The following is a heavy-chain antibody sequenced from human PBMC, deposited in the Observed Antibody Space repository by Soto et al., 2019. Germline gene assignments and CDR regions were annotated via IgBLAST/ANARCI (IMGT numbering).Heavy chain of an antibody. CDR3: AKDYSSVPDY. CDR1: GFPFGGHW. Sequence: PGGSLRLSCAASGFPFGGHWMYWVRQAPGKGLVWVSRMNPDGTFASYADSVKGRFFTSRDNAKNTLYLRMNSLRDEDTAVYYCAKDYSSVPDYWGQGTLVTVSS. V-gene: IGHV3-74*01. D-gene: IGHD3-10*01. J-gene: IGHJ4*02. CDR2: MNPDGTFA.